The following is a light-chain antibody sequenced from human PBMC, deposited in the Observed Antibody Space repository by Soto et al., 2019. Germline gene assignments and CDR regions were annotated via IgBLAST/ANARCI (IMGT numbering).Light chain of an antibody. V-gene: IGKV3-20*01. CDR2: GAS. Sequence: EIVLTQSPGILSLSPGERATLSCRASQSVSNDFLAWYQQKPGQAPRLLIYGASSRATGIPDRFSGSGSGTDFTLTISRLEPEDFAVYYCQQYGSSPSWTFGQGTKVDIK. CDR1: QSVSNDF. J-gene: IGKJ1*01. CDR3: QQYGSSPSWT.